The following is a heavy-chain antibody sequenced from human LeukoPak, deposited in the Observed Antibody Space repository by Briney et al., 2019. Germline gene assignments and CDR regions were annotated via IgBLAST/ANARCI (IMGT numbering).Heavy chain of an antibody. CDR1: GFTLGDYA. Sequence: GGSLRLSCTASGFTLGDYAMSGVRQAPGKGLEWVGFIRSKAYGGTTEYAASVKGRFTISRDDSKSIAYLQMNSLRAEDTAVYYCANSVVGAPELDYWGQGTLVTVSS. CDR2: IRSKAYGGTT. D-gene: IGHD1-26*01. J-gene: IGHJ4*02. CDR3: ANSVVGAPELDY. V-gene: IGHV3-49*04.